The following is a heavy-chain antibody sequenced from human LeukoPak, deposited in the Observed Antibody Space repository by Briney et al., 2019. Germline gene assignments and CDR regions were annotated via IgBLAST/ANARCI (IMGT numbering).Heavy chain of an antibody. CDR2: INGRGGGT. V-gene: IGHV3-23*01. Sequence: PRGSLRLSCAASGLTFPTYAMGWVRQAPGKGLEWVSTINGRGGGTYYADSVKGRFTISRDNSKNTLYLQMNSLRAEDTAVYYCARSHTYYYGSGSYTYWGQGSLVTVSS. J-gene: IGHJ4*02. CDR1: GLTFPTYA. CDR3: ARSHTYYYGSGSYTY. D-gene: IGHD3-10*01.